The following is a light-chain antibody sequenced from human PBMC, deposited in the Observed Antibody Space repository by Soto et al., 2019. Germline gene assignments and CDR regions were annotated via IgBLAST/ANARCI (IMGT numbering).Light chain of an antibody. CDR2: EVS. V-gene: IGLV2-14*01. J-gene: IGLJ1*01. CDR3: SSYTSSSTYV. Sequence: QSVLTQPASVSGSPGQSITISCTGTSSDVGGYNYVSWHQLHPGKAPKLMVYEVSNRPSGVSNRSSGSKSGNTASLTISGLQAEDEADYYCSSYTSSSTYVFGTGTKVTVL. CDR1: SSDVGGYNY.